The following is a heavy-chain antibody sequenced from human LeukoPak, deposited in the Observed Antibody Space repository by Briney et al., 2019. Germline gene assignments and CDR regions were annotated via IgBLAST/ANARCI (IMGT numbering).Heavy chain of an antibody. CDR2: IYYSGST. Sequence: SETLSLTCTVSGGSISSSSYYWGWIRQPPGKGLEWIGSIYYSGSTHYNPSLKSRVTISVDTSKNQFSLKLSSVTAADTAVYYCALVEQVDYWGQGTLVTVSS. CDR3: ALVEQVDY. D-gene: IGHD2-15*01. V-gene: IGHV4-39*01. J-gene: IGHJ4*02. CDR1: GGSISSSSYY.